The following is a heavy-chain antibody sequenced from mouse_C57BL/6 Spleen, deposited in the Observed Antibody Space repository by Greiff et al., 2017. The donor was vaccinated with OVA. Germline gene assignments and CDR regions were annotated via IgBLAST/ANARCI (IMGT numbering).Heavy chain of an antibody. CDR2: IYPRSGNT. CDR1: GYTFTSYG. Sequence: VQLQQSGAELARPGASVKLSCKASGYTFTSYGISWVKQRTGQGLEWIGEIYPRSGNTYYNEKFKGKATLTADKSSSTAYMELRSLTSEDSAVYFCAGRDYSNRWFAYWGQGTLVTVSA. V-gene: IGHV1-81*01. CDR3: AGRDYSNRWFAY. D-gene: IGHD2-5*01. J-gene: IGHJ3*01.